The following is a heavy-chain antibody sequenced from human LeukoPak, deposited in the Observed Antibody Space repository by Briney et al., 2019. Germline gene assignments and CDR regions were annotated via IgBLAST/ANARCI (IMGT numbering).Heavy chain of an antibody. CDR3: ASFSSTTAWCFDC. CDR1: GFTFSSYW. D-gene: IGHD2-8*02. J-gene: IGHJ4*02. CDR2: IKQDGSET. Sequence: PGGSLRLACGASGFTFSSYWMTWVRQAPGKGLEWVANIKQDGSETYYVDSLNGRITISRDNANNSLYLQINSLRAEDTAVYYCASFSSTTAWCFDCGGQGTLITVSS. V-gene: IGHV3-7*03.